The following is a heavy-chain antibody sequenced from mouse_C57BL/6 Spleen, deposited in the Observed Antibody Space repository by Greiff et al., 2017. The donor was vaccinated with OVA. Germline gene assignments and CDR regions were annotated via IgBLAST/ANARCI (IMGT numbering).Heavy chain of an antibody. J-gene: IGHJ3*01. D-gene: IGHD1-1*01. CDR1: GYTFTGYW. CDR2: ILPGSGST. Sequence: LQESGAELMKPGASVKLSCKATGYTFTGYWIEWVKQRPGHGLEWIGEILPGSGSTNYNEKFKGKATFTADTSSNTAYMQLSSLTTEDSAIYYCARGTSYYGSSYSWFAYWGQGTLVTVSA. V-gene: IGHV1-9*01. CDR3: ARGTSYYGSSYSWFAY.